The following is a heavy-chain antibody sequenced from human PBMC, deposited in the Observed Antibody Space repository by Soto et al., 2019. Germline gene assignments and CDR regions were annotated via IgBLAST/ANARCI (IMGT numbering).Heavy chain of an antibody. J-gene: IGHJ6*02. Sequence: QVQLVQSGAEVKKPGSSVKVSCTASGGTFSTYVISWVRQAPGQGLEWMGRVIPMSGSSNYAQKFQGRVTITADKDTSITYMEARSLRSEDTAVYYCARGRPRSGPPFYYYGLDVWGQGTRVNVSS. D-gene: IGHD1-26*01. CDR1: GGTFSTYV. CDR3: ARGRPRSGPPFYYYGLDV. CDR2: VIPMSGSS. V-gene: IGHV1-69*06.